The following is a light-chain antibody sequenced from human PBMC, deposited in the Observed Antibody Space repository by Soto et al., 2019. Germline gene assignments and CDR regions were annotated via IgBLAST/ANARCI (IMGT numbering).Light chain of an antibody. J-gene: IGKJ1*01. V-gene: IGKV3-15*01. Sequence: EIVLTQSQGTLSLSPGERATLSCRASQSVSNNYLAWYQQKPGQAPRLLIYGASTRATGIPARFSGSGSGTEFTLTISSLQSEDFAVYYCQQSNDWWTFGQGTKVDIK. CDR3: QQSNDWWT. CDR1: QSVSNN. CDR2: GAS.